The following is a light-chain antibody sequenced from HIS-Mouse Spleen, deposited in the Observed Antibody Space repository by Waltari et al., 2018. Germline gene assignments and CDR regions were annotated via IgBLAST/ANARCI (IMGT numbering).Light chain of an antibody. CDR1: SPNIGSNT. V-gene: IGLV1-44*01. CDR3: AAWDDSLNGVV. CDR2: RNH. Sequence: QSVLPQPPSASGTPGQRVTIPCSGSSPNIGSNTVNLYQQPPGTAPKLLIYRNHQRPSGVPDRFSGSKSGTSASLAISGLQSEDEADYYCAAWDDSLNGVVFGGGTKLTVL. J-gene: IGLJ2*01.